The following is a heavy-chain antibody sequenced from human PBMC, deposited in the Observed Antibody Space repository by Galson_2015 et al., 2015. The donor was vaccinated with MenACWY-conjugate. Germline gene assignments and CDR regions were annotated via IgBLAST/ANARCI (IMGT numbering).Heavy chain of an antibody. Sequence: SLRLSCAASGFTFSNYWMNWVRHAPGKGLEWVSRANGSGTGTYYAYSVKGRFTISRDNAKNTLYLQMNSLRAEDTAIYYCTKSATRYSTTSSFNLFDPWGPAALVPVSS. CDR3: TKSATRYSTTSSFNLFDP. CDR2: ANGSGTGT. V-gene: IGHV3-74*01. J-gene: IGHJ5*02. CDR1: GFTFSNYW. D-gene: IGHD2-15*01.